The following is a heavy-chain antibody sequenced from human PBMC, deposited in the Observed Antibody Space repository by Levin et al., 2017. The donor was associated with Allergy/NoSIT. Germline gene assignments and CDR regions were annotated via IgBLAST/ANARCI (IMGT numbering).Heavy chain of an antibody. J-gene: IGHJ4*02. V-gene: IGHV3-30-3*01. Sequence: LSLTCAASGFTFSSSAMHWVRQAPGKGLEWVTGISYDGNNKYYADSVKGRFTVSRDNSKNTLSLQMNSLRADDTAVYYCARDQGFGDYILYYFDYWGQGTLVTVSS. CDR2: ISYDGNNK. CDR3: ARDQGFGDYILYYFDY. CDR1: GFTFSSSA. D-gene: IGHD4-17*01.